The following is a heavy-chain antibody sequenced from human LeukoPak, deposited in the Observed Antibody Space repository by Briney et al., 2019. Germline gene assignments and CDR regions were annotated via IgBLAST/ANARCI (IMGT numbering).Heavy chain of an antibody. CDR3: ARYCSSTSCLDAFDI. CDR1: GGSFSGYY. V-gene: IGHV4-34*01. J-gene: IGHJ3*02. CDR2: INHSGST. D-gene: IGHD2-2*01. Sequence: ASETLSLTCAVYGGSFSGYYWSWIHQPPGKGLEWIGEINHSGSTNYNPSLKSRVTISVDTSKNQFSLKLSSVTAADTAVYYCARYCSSTSCLDAFDIWGQGTMVTVSS.